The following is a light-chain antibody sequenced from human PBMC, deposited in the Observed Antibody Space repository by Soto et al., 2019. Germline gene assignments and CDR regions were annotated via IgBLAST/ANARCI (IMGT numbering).Light chain of an antibody. J-gene: IGLJ1*01. CDR1: SIDICVSNY. Sequence: ALTQPASVSGSPGQSITVSCTGISIDICVSNYVSWYQQHPGKAPRLIIYDVNSLPSGVSARFSGSMFGNTASLTFTGLQTEDEADYDGTTYRGSPPYDFGTGTKGTVL. CDR3: TTYRGSPPYD. CDR2: DVN. V-gene: IGLV2-14*03.